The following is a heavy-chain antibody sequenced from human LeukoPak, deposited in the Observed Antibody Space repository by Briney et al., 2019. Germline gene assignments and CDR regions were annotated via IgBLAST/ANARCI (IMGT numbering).Heavy chain of an antibody. J-gene: IGHJ5*02. CDR2: IIPIFGTA. CDR3: ARDNSVEDTAWWFDP. D-gene: IGHD4-23*01. Sequence: TVKVSCKASGGTFSSYAISWVRQAPGQGLEWMGGIIPIFGTANYAQKFQGRVTITADESTSTAYMELSSLRSEDTAVYYCARDNSVEDTAWWFDPWGQGTLVTVSS. V-gene: IGHV1-69*13. CDR1: GGTFSSYA.